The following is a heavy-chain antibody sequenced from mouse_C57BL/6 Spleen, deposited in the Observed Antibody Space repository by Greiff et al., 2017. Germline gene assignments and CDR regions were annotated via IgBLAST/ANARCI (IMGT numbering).Heavy chain of an antibody. D-gene: IGHD2-4*01. J-gene: IGHJ4*01. Sequence: QVTLKVSGPGILQSSQTLSLTCSFSGFSLSTSGMGVSWIRQPSGKGLEWLAHIYWDDDKRYNPSLKRRLTLSKDTSRNQVFLKITRVDTADTATYYCARRGDYDYDGAMDYWGQGTSVTVSS. CDR1: GFSLSTSGMG. CDR2: IYWDDDK. CDR3: ARRGDYDYDGAMDY. V-gene: IGHV8-12*01.